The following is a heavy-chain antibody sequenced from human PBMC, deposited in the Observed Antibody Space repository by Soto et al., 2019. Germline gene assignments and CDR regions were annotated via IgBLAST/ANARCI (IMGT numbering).Heavy chain of an antibody. V-gene: IGHV3-7*01. CDR1: GFTFSSYW. Sequence: GALRLSCAASGFTFSSYWMSWVRQARGKGLEWVANIKQAGSEKYYVDYVKGRFTISRDNAKSSLYVQMNSLRAEDTAVYYCATKPGGSSYGYDSWGQGTLVPVSS. CDR3: ATKPGGSSYGYDS. D-gene: IGHD5-18*01. J-gene: IGHJ5*01. CDR2: IKQAGSEK.